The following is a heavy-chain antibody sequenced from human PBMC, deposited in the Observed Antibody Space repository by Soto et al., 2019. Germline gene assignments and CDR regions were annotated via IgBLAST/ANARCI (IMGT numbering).Heavy chain of an antibody. CDR3: ASEYSSSSSHYYYYGMDV. CDR2: ISSSGSTI. CDR1: GFTFSDYY. Sequence: GGSLRLSCAASGFTFSDYYMSWIRQAPGKGLERVSYISSSGSTIYYADSVKGRFTISRDNAKNSLYLQMNSLRAEDTAVYYCASEYSSSSSHYYYYGMDVWGQGTTVTVSS. V-gene: IGHV3-11*01. D-gene: IGHD6-6*01. J-gene: IGHJ6*02.